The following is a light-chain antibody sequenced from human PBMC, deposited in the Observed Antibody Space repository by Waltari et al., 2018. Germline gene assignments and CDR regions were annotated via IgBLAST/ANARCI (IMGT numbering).Light chain of an antibody. CDR2: TAS. V-gene: IGKV1-39*01. CDR3: QQSYSTPRT. CDR1: QSISGY. Sequence: DLQMTQSPSSLSASGGDRITITCRASQSISGYLNWYQQKPGKDPDLLIYTASTLQSGVPSRFSGSGSGTDFTLTISSLQPEDFATYYCQQSYSTPRTFGQGTKVEIK. J-gene: IGKJ1*01.